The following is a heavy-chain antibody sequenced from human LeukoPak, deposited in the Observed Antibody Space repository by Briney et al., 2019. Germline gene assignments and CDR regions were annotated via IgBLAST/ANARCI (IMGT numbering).Heavy chain of an antibody. J-gene: IGHJ3*02. Sequence: GGSLRLSCAASGFTFSDYYMSWIRQAPGKGLEWVSYISSSGSTIYYADSVKGRFTISRDNAKNSLYLQTNSLRAEDTAVYYCARPDYMYYDYVLGGAFDIWGRGTMVTVSS. V-gene: IGHV3-11*01. CDR2: ISSSGSTI. CDR1: GFTFSDYY. D-gene: IGHD3-16*01. CDR3: ARPDYMYYDYVLGGAFDI.